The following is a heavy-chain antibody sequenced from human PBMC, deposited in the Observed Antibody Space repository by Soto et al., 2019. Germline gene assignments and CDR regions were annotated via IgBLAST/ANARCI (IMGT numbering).Heavy chain of an antibody. D-gene: IGHD3-3*01. CDR3: ARGGGVGVAGSAAFDM. J-gene: IGHJ3*02. CDR2: INPATGAA. Sequence: QLHLVQSGAVVKKPGASVTVSCSASGYPVTAYYMHWVRQAPGRGLERMGGINPATGAAKYTQTFQGRVNMTRDTSTSTVFMERSGLTSQDTAVFYCARGGGVGVAGSAAFDMWGQGTVVTVSS. CDR1: GYPVTAYY. V-gene: IGHV1-2*02.